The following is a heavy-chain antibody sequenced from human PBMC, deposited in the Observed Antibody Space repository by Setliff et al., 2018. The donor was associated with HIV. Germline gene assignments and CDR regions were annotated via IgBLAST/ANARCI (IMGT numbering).Heavy chain of an antibody. J-gene: IGHJ6*03. CDR2: IYTSGST. D-gene: IGHD3-10*01. Sequence: SETLSLTCTVSGGSFSDYYRSWIRQPPGKGLEWIGYIYTSGSTNYNPSLKSRVTISVDTSKNQFSLKLRSVTAADTAVYYCAREESTEDYGSGSYYYDNPQYYYYYMDVWGKGTTVTVSS. V-gene: IGHV4-4*09. CDR1: GGSFSDYY. CDR3: AREESTEDYGSGSYYYDNPQYYYYYMDV.